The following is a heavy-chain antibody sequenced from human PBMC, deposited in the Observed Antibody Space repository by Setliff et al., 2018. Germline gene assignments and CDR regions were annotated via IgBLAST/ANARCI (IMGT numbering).Heavy chain of an antibody. CDR3: ARGRHPPCSGYPYYYMDV. V-gene: IGHV1-69*06. CDR2: IIPIFGTA. J-gene: IGHJ6*03. Sequence: GASVKVSCKASGGAFSSYAISWVRQAPGQGLEWMGRIIPIFGTANYAQKFQGRVTITADKSTSTAYMELSSLRSEDTAVYYCARGRHPPCSGYPYYYMDVWGKGTTVTVSS. CDR1: GGAFSSYA. D-gene: IGHD2-15*01.